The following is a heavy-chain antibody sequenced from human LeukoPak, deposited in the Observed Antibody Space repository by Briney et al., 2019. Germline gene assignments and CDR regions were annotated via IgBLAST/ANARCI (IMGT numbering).Heavy chain of an antibody. D-gene: IGHD2-15*01. J-gene: IGHJ4*02. CDR1: GFTFSTYG. CDR2: IRSDGNEK. Sequence: GGSLRLSCAASGFTFSTYGRHWVRQAQGKGLEWVTFIRSDGNEKYYADSVKGRFTISRDNSKSTLYLQMNSLRAEDTAVYYCAQERDRRGYFDYWGKGTLVTVSS. CDR3: AQERDRRGYFDY. V-gene: IGHV3-30*02.